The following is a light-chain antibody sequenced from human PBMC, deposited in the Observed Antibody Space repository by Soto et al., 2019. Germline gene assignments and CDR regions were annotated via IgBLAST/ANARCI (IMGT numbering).Light chain of an antibody. CDR2: DAS. CDR1: QSVSSY. V-gene: IGKV3-11*01. J-gene: IGKJ4*01. CDR3: QQRSNWPPV. Sequence: EIVLTQSPATLSLSPGERATLSCRASQSVSSYLAWYQQKPGQAPRLLIYDASNRATGIPARFSGTGSGTDSTLTISSLEPEDFAFYYCQQRSNWPPVFGGGTKVEI.